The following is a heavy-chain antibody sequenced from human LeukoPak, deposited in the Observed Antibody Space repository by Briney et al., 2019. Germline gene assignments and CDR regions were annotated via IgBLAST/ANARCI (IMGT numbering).Heavy chain of an antibody. J-gene: IGHJ4*02. D-gene: IGHD3-22*01. Sequence: ASVKVSCKASGYTFTSYGISWVRQAPGQGPEWMGWISAYNGNTNYAQKLQGRVTMTKDTSTSTAYMELRSLRSDDTAVYYRARVSSGYYYVFGYWGQRTLGTASS. CDR3: ARVSSGYYYVFGY. CDR1: GYTFTSYG. CDR2: ISAYNGNT. V-gene: IGHV1-18*01.